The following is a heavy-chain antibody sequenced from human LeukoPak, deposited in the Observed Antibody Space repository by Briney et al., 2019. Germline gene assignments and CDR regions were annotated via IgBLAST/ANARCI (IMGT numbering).Heavy chain of an antibody. CDR1: GGSFSGYY. CDR2: INHSGST. V-gene: IGHV4-34*01. Sequence: SETLSLTCAVYGGSFSGYYWSWIRQPPGKGLEWIGEINHSGSTNYNPSLKSRVTISVDTSKNQFSLKLSSVTAADTAVYYCARYYVWGSYRYYLDYWGQGPLVTVSS. CDR3: ARYYVWGSYRYYLDY. D-gene: IGHD3-16*02. J-gene: IGHJ4*02.